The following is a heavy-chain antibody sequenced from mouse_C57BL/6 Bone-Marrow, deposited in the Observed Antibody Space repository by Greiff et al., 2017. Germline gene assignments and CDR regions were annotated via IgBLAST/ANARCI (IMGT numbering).Heavy chain of an antibody. CDR2: IYPGDGDT. J-gene: IGHJ1*03. D-gene: IGHD3-1*01. Sequence: VQLQQSGAELVKPGASVKISCKASGYAFSSYWMNWVQQRPGKGLEWIGQIYPGDGDTNYNGKFKGKATLTADKSSSTAYMQLSSLTSEDSAVYFWAGYNPYWYFDVWGTGTTVTVSS. V-gene: IGHV1-80*01. CDR1: GYAFSSYW. CDR3: AGYNPYWYFDV.